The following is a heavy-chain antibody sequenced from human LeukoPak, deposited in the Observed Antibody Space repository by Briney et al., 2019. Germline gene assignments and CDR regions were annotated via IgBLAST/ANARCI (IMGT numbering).Heavy chain of an antibody. J-gene: IGHJ4*02. CDR2: ISGSGGST. CDR3: AKDPQPYCSGGSCYLDY. D-gene: IGHD2-15*01. Sequence: HPGGSLRLSCAASGFTFSSYAMSWVRQAPGKGLEWVSAISGSGGSTYYADSVKGRFTISRDNSKNTLYLQMNSLRAEDTAVYYCAKDPQPYCSGGSCYLDYRGQGTLVTVSS. CDR1: GFTFSSYA. V-gene: IGHV3-23*01.